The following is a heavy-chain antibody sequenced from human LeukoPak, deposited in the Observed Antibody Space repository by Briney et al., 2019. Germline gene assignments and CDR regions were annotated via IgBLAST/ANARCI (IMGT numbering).Heavy chain of an antibody. V-gene: IGHV1-46*01. CDR2: IDPGGGST. CDR3: ARFYQPKTYYYDSSGYYYDY. J-gene: IGHJ4*02. D-gene: IGHD3-22*01. Sequence: ASVKVSCKASGYTFSTYVMSWVRQAPGQGLEWVGIIDPGGGSTSHVKKFQGRVTITADKSTSTAYMELSSLRSEDTAVYYCARFYQPKTYYYDSSGYYYDYWGQGTLVTVSS. CDR1: GYTFSTYV.